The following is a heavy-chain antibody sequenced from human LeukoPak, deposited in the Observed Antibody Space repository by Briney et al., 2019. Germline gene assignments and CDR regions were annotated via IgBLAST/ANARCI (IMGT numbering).Heavy chain of an antibody. V-gene: IGHV3-21*01. J-gene: IGHJ4*02. CDR3: ARDLSGEVVGALPDY. Sequence: GGSLRLSCAASGFTFSSYSMNWVHQAPGKGLEWVSSISSSSSYIYYADSVKGRFTISRDNAKNSLYLQMNSLRAVDTAVYYCARDLSGEVVGALPDYWGQGTLVTVSS. CDR2: ISSSSSYI. CDR1: GFTFSSYS. D-gene: IGHD1-26*01.